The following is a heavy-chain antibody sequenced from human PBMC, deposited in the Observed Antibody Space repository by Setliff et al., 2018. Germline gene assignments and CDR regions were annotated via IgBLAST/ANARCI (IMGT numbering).Heavy chain of an antibody. CDR1: GLTFNSYA. Sequence: PGGSLRLSCAASGLTFNSYAMSWVRQAPGKGLEWVSSVSVSGDNTYYTDSVKGRFTTSRDNSKNTLSLQMSSLRTEDTAIYYCARCSSWHGHYPHFNYWGQGTLVTVSS. CDR3: ARCSSWHGHYPHFNY. CDR2: VSVSGDNT. D-gene: IGHD6-13*01. V-gene: IGHV3-23*01. J-gene: IGHJ4*02.